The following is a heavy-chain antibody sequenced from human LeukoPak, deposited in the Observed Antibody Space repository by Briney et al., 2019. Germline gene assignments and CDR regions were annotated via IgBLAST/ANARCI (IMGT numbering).Heavy chain of an antibody. Sequence: GESLQISCAASGFTFSSYWMHWVRQAPGKGLVWVSRINSDGSSTSYADSVKGRFTISRDNAKNTLYLQMNSLRAEDTAVYYCAKVVARDWFDPWGQGTLVTVSS. CDR3: AKVVARDWFDP. V-gene: IGHV3-74*01. CDR2: INSDGSST. J-gene: IGHJ5*02. CDR1: GFTFSSYW. D-gene: IGHD5-12*01.